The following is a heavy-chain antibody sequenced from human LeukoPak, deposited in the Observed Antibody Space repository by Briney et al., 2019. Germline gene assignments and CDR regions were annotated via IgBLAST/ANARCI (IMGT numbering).Heavy chain of an antibody. D-gene: IGHD2-21*01. CDR3: TRHLNNCGDDCYIFDY. J-gene: IGHJ4*02. Sequence: SETLSLTCTVSGGSIFSYYWSWIRQPPGKGLEWMGYIYYSGSTNYNPSLKSRVTISVDTSKNQFSLRVSSVTAADTAVYYCTRHLNNCGDDCYIFDYWGQGTLVTVSS. CDR1: GGSIFSYY. V-gene: IGHV4-59*08. CDR2: IYYSGST.